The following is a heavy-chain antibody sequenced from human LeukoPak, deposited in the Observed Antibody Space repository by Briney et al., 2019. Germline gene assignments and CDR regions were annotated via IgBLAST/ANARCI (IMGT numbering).Heavy chain of an antibody. J-gene: IGHJ4*02. CDR3: VKEPGNISAGY. CDR1: GFTFNNYA. CDR2: ISGTGNSI. V-gene: IGHV3-23*01. D-gene: IGHD2/OR15-2a*01. Sequence: GGSLRLSCAASGFTFNNYAMIWVRQAAGKGLEWVSLISGTGNSIYYADSVKGRFTISRDNSKNTLCLQMNSLRAEDTAVYYCVKEPGNISAGYWGQGTLVTVSP.